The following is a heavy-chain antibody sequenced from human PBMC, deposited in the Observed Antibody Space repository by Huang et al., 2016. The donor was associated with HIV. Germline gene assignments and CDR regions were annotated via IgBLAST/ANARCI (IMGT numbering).Heavy chain of an antibody. J-gene: IGHJ3*02. D-gene: IGHD5-18*01. CDR3: ARAKDTWDAYDI. Sequence: QVQLVESGGGVVQPGRSLRLSCAASGFPFNNHAMHWVRQAPGKGLDWVAVISNDGSNNYYADSVKGRFTISRDSSKSTLFLHMTRLRTEDTAVYYCARAKDTWDAYDIWGQGTMVIVSS. CDR2: ISNDGSNN. V-gene: IGHV3-30-3*01. CDR1: GFPFNNHA.